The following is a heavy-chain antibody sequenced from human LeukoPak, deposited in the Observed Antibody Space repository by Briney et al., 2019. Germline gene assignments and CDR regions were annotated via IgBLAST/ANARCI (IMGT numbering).Heavy chain of an antibody. D-gene: IGHD3-10*01. Sequence: SETLALTCAVYDGSFSGCYWSWIRKPPRQGLERIGVINLNGSTNYNPSLKSRVTISVDTSKNQFSLKLSSVTAADTAVYYCARGHFNWALAMVRGVISWFDPWGQGTLVTVSS. V-gene: IGHV4-34*01. J-gene: IGHJ5*02. CDR2: INLNGST. CDR3: ARGHFNWALAMVRGVISWFDP. CDR1: DGSFSGCY.